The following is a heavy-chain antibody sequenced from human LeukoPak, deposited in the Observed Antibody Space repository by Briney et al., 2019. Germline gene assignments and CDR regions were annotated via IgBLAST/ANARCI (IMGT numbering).Heavy chain of an antibody. Sequence: PSETLSLTCAVYGGSFSGYYWSWVRQTPGKGLEWIGEINHSGSTNYNPSPKSRVTISVDTSKNQFSLKLSSVTAADTAVYYCARADNYDFWSGYAANLDRPDAFDIWGQGTMVTVSS. CDR2: INHSGST. J-gene: IGHJ3*02. V-gene: IGHV4-34*01. CDR3: ARADNYDFWSGYAANLDRPDAFDI. D-gene: IGHD3-3*01. CDR1: GGSFSGYY.